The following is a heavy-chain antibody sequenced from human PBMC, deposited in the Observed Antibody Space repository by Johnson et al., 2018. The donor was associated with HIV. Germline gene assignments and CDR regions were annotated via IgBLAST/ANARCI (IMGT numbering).Heavy chain of an antibody. CDR3: ARGRASWELYDAFEI. CDR2: IYSDGST. V-gene: IGHV3-66*03. D-gene: IGHD1-26*01. CDR1: GFTVSSNY. J-gene: IGHJ3*02. Sequence: EVQLVESGGGLIQPGVSLRLSCAASGFTVSSNYMSWVRQAPGKGLEWVSIIYSDGSTYFADSVTGRFPISRDNSKNTLYLQMSSLRAGDTAVYYCARGRASWELYDAFEIWGQGTMVIVSS.